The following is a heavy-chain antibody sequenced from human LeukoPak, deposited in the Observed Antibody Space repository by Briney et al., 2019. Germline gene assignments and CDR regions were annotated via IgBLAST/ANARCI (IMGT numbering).Heavy chain of an antibody. D-gene: IGHD1-26*01. J-gene: IGHJ5*02. CDR1: GGSISNSY. Sequence: SETLSLTCTASGGSISNSYWSWIRQPPGKGLEWIGYIYYIGSTNYNPSLKSRVTISVDTSKNQFSLKLNSVTAADTAVYYCARESVGATSWGNWFDPWGQGTLVTVSS. CDR2: IYYIGST. V-gene: IGHV4-59*01. CDR3: ARESVGATSWGNWFDP.